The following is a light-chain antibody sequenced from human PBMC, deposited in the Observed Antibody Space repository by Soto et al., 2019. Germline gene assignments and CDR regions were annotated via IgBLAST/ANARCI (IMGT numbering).Light chain of an antibody. J-gene: IGLJ2*01. Sequence: QSVLTQPASVSGSPGQSITISCTGTSSDVGGYNYVSWYQHHPGQAPKLMIYEVSNRPSGIYNRFSGSKSGNKASLTISGLQAEDEAYYYFSSYTSGSTLGFGGGTKVTVL. CDR3: SSYTSGSTLG. V-gene: IGLV2-14*01. CDR2: EVS. CDR1: SSDVGGYNY.